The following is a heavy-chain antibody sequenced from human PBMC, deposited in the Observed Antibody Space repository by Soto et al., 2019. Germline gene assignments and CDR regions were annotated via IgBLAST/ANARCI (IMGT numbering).Heavy chain of an antibody. CDR3: ARDLAVSLANLTLGF. CDR2: ITTSSSFR. D-gene: IGHD2-8*02. J-gene: IGHJ4*02. V-gene: IGHV3-21*01. CDR1: GFTFSTYS. Sequence: PGGSLRLSCVASGFTFSTYSMNWVLQAPGKGLEWVADITTSSSFRFYADSVKGRFTISRDDAKNSLYLQMNNLRVEDTGVYYCARDLAVSLANLTLGFWGQGSLVTVSS.